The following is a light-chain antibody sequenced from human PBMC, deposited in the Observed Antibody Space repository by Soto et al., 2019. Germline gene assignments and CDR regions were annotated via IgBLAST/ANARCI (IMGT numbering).Light chain of an antibody. V-gene: IGKV1-5*03. Sequence: DIQMTQSPSTLSGSVGDRVTITCRASQTISSWLAWYQQKPGKAPKLLIYKASTLKSGVPSRFSGSGSGTEFTLTISSLQPDDFATYYCQQYDNLPFFGGGTKVEIK. CDR2: KAS. CDR3: QQYDNLPF. J-gene: IGKJ4*01. CDR1: QTISSW.